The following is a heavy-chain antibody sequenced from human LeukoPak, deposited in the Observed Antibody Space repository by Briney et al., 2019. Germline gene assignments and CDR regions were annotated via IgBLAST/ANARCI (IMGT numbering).Heavy chain of an antibody. V-gene: IGHV4-4*07. CDR3: ARAAEYSSGWYLFDF. D-gene: IGHD6-19*01. CDR2: IYTSGGT. Sequence: ASETLSLTCTVSGGSISNYYWTWIRQPAGKGLEWIGRIYTSGGTNYNPSLKSRVTMSVDTPTNQFSLKLSSVTAADTAMYYCARAAEYSSGWYLFDFWGQGILVTVSA. J-gene: IGHJ4*02. CDR1: GGSISNYY.